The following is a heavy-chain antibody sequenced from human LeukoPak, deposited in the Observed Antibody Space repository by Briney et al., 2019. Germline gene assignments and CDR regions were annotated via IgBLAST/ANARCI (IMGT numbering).Heavy chain of an antibody. CDR3: ARVRRGYSYGYVGY. J-gene: IGHJ4*02. CDR1: GFTVSSNY. V-gene: IGHV3-66*01. CDR2: IYSGGST. Sequence: GGSLRLSCAASGFTVSSNYMSWVRQAPGKGLEWVSVIYSGGSTYYADSVKGRFTISRDNSKNTLYLQMNSLRAEDTAVYYCARVRRGYSYGYVGYWGQGTLVTVSS. D-gene: IGHD5-18*01.